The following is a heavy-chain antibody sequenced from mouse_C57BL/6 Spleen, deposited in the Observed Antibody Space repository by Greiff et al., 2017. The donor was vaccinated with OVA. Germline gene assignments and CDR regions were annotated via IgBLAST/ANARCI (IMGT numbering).Heavy chain of an antibody. J-gene: IGHJ2*01. CDR2: ISYDGSN. V-gene: IGHV3-6*01. CDR3: ARVTAGSFDY. CDR1: GYSITSGYY. Sequence: ESGPGLVKPSQSLSLTCSVTGYSITSGYYWNWIRQFPGNKLEWMGYISYDGSNNYNPSLKNRISITRDTSKNQFFLKLNSVTTEDTATYYCARVTAGSFDYWGQGTTLTVSS. D-gene: IGHD1-2*01.